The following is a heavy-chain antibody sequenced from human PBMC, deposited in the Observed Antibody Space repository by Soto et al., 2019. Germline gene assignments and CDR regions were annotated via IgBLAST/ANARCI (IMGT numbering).Heavy chain of an antibody. CDR2: ISTSGTST. CDR1: GFTFRSYA. Sequence: PGGSLRLSCAASGFTFRSYAMSWVRQAPGKGLEWVSSISTSGTSTHYADSVKGRFTISRDNSKNTLYLQMNSLRAEDTAVYYCAKDPKGLLYYFCSGKPPSYGMDVWGPAPTVTLSS. CDR3: AKDPKGLLYYFCSGKPPSYGMDV. D-gene: IGHD3-10*01. J-gene: IGHJ6*02. V-gene: IGHV3-23*01.